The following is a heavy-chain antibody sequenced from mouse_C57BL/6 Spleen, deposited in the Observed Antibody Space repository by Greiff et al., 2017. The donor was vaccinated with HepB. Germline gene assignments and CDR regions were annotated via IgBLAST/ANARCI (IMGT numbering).Heavy chain of an antibody. Sequence: QVQLKQSGPELVKPGASVKISCKASGYAFSSSWMNWVKQRPGKGLEWIGRIYPGDGDTNYNGKFKGKATLTADKSSSTAYMQLSSLTSEDSAVYFCVYYYGGFAYWGQGTLVTVSA. CDR3: VYYYGGFAY. CDR2: IYPGDGDT. V-gene: IGHV1-82*01. J-gene: IGHJ3*01. CDR1: GYAFSSSW. D-gene: IGHD1-1*01.